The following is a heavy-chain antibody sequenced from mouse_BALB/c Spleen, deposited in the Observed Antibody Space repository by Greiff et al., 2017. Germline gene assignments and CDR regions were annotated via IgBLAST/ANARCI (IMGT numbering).Heavy chain of an antibody. CDR2: INPSTGYT. V-gene: IGHV1-7*01. CDR3: ARTKGYDWCAY. Sequence: VQLQQSGAELAKPGASVKMSCKASGYTFTSYWMHWVKQRPGQGLEWIGYINPSTGYTEYNQKFKDKATLTADKSSSTAYMQLSSLTSEDSAVYYCARTKGYDWCAYWGQGTLVTVSA. J-gene: IGHJ3*01. CDR1: GYTFTSYW. D-gene: IGHD2-2*01.